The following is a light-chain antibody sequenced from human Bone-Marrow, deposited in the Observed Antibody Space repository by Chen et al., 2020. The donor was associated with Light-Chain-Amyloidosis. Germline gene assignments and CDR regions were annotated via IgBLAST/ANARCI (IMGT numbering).Light chain of an antibody. CDR1: SSDVGGDIH. CDR2: EVT. J-gene: IGLJ1*01. V-gene: IGLV2-14*01. Sequence: QSALTQPASVSGSPVQSITISCTGTSSDVGGDIHVSWYQQHPDIAPNLMIYEVTNRPSWVPDRFSGAKSDNTASLTISGLQTEDEADYFCSSYTITNTLVFGSGTRVTVL. CDR3: SSYTITNTLV.